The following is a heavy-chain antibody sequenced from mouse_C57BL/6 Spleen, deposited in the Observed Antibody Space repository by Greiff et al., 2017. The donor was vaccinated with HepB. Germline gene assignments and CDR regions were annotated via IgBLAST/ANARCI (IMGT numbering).Heavy chain of an antibody. CDR3: ARWSTTVVAFDY. CDR1: GYTFTSYW. V-gene: IGHV1-69*01. CDR2: IDPSDSYT. D-gene: IGHD1-1*01. J-gene: IGHJ2*01. Sequence: QVQLQQPGAELVMPGASAKLSCKASGYTFTSYWMHWVKQRPGQGLEWIGEIDPSDSYTNYNQKFKGKATLTVDKSSSTAYMQLSSLTSEDSAVYYCARWSTTVVAFDYWGQGTTLTVSS.